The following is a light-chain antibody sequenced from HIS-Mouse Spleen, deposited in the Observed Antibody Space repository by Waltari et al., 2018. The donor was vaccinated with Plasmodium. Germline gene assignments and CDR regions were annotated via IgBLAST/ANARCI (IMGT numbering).Light chain of an antibody. Sequence: QSALTQPASVSGSPGQSITISCTGTRSDVGGYNYLSWYQQHPGKAPKLMIYDVSNRPSGVSNRFSGSKSGNTASLTISGLQAEDEADYYCSSYTSSSTLVFGGGTKLTVL. J-gene: IGLJ2*01. CDR2: DVS. CDR1: RSDVGGYNY. V-gene: IGLV2-14*03. CDR3: SSYTSSSTLV.